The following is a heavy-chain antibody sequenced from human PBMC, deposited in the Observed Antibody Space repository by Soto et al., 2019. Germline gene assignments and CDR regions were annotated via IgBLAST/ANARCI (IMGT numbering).Heavy chain of an antibody. CDR2: ISGSGDGT. Sequence: EVHLLESGGGLVQPGGSLTLSCAASGFTFSYYDMRWVRQAPGKGLEWVSTISGSGDGTYYADSVKGRFTISRDNSRNAVFLQMHSLIAEDTALYCCAAKPRAISLPWGQGTLVTVSS. D-gene: IGHD3-3*02. CDR1: GFTFSYYD. J-gene: IGHJ5*02. CDR3: AAKPRAISLP. V-gene: IGHV3-23*01.